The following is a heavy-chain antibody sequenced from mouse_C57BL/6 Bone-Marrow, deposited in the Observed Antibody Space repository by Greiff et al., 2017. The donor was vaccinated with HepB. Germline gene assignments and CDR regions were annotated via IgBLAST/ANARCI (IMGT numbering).Heavy chain of an antibody. V-gene: IGHV1-69*01. CDR2: IDPSDSYT. D-gene: IGHD1-1*01. CDR3: ASEGEVVAFYWYVDV. Sequence: VQLQQPGAELVMPGASVKLSCKASGYTFTSYWMHWVKQRPGQGLEWIGEIDPSDSYTNYNQKFKGKSTLTVDKSSSTAYMQLSSLTSEDSAVYYCASEGEVVAFYWYVDVWGTGTTVTVSS. CDR1: GYTFTSYW. J-gene: IGHJ1*03.